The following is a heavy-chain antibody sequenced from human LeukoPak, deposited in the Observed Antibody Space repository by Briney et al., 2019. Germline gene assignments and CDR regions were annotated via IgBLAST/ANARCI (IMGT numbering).Heavy chain of an antibody. V-gene: IGHV1-24*01. CDR2: FDPEDGET. D-gene: IGHD3-9*01. CDR1: GYTLTELS. CDR3: ARDYARTYVLRYFDWLLPI. J-gene: IGHJ3*02. Sequence: ASVKVSCKVSGYTLTELSMHWVRQAPGKGLEWMGGFDPEDGETIYAQKFQGRVTMTEDTSTDTAYMELSSLRSDDTAVYYCARDYARTYVLRYFDWLLPIWGQGTMVTVSS.